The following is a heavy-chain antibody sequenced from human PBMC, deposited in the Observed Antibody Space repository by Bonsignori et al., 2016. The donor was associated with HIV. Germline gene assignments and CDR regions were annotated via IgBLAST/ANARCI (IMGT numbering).Heavy chain of an antibody. CDR3: ARTVHCSSTSCYVAVFDS. Sequence: QLQLQESGPGLVKPSETLSLTCTVSGGFISSSNYYWGWIRQTPGKGLGRGLGSFYSGASTYYNPSLKSRVSISVEASKNQFSLHVNSVTAADTAVYYCARTVHCSSTSCYVAVFDSWGQGTLVTVSS. CDR1: GGFISSSNYY. CDR2: FYSGAST. V-gene: IGHV4-39*01. J-gene: IGHJ4*02. D-gene: IGHD2-2*01.